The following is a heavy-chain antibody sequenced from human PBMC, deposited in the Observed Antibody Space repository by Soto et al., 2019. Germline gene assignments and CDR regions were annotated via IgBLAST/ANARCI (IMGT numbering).Heavy chain of an antibody. CDR1: GFTLSSFA. J-gene: IGHJ3*02. CDR3: AKEPRRGYYGDSQGGGTFDI. Sequence: GGSLRLSCAASGFTLSSFAMSWVRQAPGKGLEWVSGISGSGVGTYYADSVKGRFTISRDNSKNTLYLQMNSLRAEDTALYYCAKEPRRGYYGDSQGGGTFDIWGQGTMVTVSS. D-gene: IGHD4-17*01. CDR2: ISGSGVGT. V-gene: IGHV3-23*01.